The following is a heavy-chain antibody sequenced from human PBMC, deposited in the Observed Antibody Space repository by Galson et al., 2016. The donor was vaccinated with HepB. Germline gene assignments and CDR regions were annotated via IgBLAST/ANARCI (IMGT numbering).Heavy chain of an antibody. CDR2: INPSGGST. J-gene: IGHJ4*02. V-gene: IGHV1-46*01. CDR1: GYTFTSYY. Sequence: SVKVSCKASGYTFTSYYMHWVRQAPGQGLEWMGIINPSGGSTSYAQNFQGRVTMTRGTSTSTVYVELSSLRSEDSAMYYCAREGATSIGGFGYWGQGTLVTVSS. D-gene: IGHD1-26*01. CDR3: AREGATSIGGFGY.